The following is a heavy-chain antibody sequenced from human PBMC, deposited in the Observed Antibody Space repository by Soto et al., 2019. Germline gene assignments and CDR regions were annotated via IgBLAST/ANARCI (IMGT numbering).Heavy chain of an antibody. CDR2: ISAAGDSA. D-gene: IGHD6-19*01. J-gene: IGHJ3*01. V-gene: IGHV3-23*01. Sequence: GGSLRLSCVASGLAFSNYAMNWVRQAPGKGLEWVSVISAAGDSAYYADSVKGRFTISRDNSKNTLYLQMNGLRGEDTAIYYCVKERTGWYYSGCFDFWGRGTMVTVSS. CDR1: GLAFSNYA. CDR3: VKERTGWYYSGCFDF.